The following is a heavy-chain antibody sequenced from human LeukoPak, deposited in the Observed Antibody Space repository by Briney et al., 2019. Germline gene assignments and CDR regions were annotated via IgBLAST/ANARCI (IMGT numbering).Heavy chain of an antibody. CDR3: ARVYYDILTGYYMDY. CDR2: IYYSGST. V-gene: IGHV4-31*03. CDR1: GGSISSGGYY. J-gene: IGHJ4*02. Sequence: SETLSLTCTVSGGSISSGGYYWSWIRQHPGKGLEWIGYIYYSGSTYYNPSLKSRVTISVDTSKNQFSLKLSSVTAADTAVYYCARVYYDILTGYYMDYWGRGTLVTVSS. D-gene: IGHD3-9*01.